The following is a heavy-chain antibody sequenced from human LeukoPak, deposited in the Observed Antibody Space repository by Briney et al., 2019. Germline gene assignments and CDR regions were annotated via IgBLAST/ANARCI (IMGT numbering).Heavy chain of an antibody. Sequence: GGSLRLSCAASGFTFSSYSMNWVRQAPGKGLEWVSSISSSSSYIYYADSVKGRFTIPRDNAKNSLYLQMNSLRAEDTAVYYCARDYCSGGSCPRGYYYYGMDVWGQGTTVTVSS. D-gene: IGHD2-15*01. V-gene: IGHV3-21*01. CDR1: GFTFSSYS. J-gene: IGHJ6*02. CDR3: ARDYCSGGSCPRGYYYYGMDV. CDR2: ISSSSSYI.